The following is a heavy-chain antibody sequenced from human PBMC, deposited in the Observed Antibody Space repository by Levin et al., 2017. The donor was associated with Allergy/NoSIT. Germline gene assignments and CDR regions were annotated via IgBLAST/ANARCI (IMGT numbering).Heavy chain of an antibody. D-gene: IGHD2-15*01. J-gene: IGHJ6*02. CDR3: ARYPHQKNCSGGSCYSAYDYYGMDV. V-gene: IGHV1-8*01. Sequence: ASVKVSCKASGYTFTSYDINWVRQATGQGLEWMGWMNPNSGNTGYAQKFQGRVTMTRNTSISTAYMELSSLRSEDTAVYYCARYPHQKNCSGGSCYSAYDYYGMDVWGQGTTVTVSS. CDR1: GYTFTSYD. CDR2: MNPNSGNT.